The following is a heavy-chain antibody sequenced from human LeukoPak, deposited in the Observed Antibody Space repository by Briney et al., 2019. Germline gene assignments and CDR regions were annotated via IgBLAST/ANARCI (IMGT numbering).Heavy chain of an antibody. V-gene: IGHV1-2*06. D-gene: IGHD6-19*01. J-gene: IGHJ4*02. Sequence: ASVKVSCKASGYTFTGHYMHWVRQAPGQGLEWMGRIDPNSGGTNYAQKFQGRVTMTRDTSISTAYMELSRLRSDDTAVYYCAGSNIAVTGTLWVYWGQGTLVTASS. CDR2: IDPNSGGT. CDR3: AGSNIAVTGTLWVY. CDR1: GYTFTGHY.